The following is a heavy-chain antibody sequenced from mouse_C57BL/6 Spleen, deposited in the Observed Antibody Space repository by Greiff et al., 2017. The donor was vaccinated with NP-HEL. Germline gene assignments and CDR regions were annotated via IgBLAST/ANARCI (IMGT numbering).Heavy chain of an antibody. D-gene: IGHD2-5*01. V-gene: IGHV1-53*01. CDR2: INPSNGGT. Sequence: QVQLQQSGAELVKPGASVKLSCKASGYTFTSYWMHWVKQRPGQGLEWIGNINPSNGGTNYNEKFKSKATLTVDKSSSTAYMQLSSLTSEDSAVYYCARDSNYLYYFDYWGQGTTLTVSS. J-gene: IGHJ2*01. CDR1: GYTFTSYW. CDR3: ARDSNYLYYFDY.